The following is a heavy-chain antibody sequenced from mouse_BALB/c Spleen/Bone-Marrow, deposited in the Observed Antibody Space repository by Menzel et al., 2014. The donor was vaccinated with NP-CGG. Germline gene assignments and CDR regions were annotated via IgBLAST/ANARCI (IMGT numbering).Heavy chain of an antibody. CDR1: GYTFTSYW. V-gene: IGHV1S81*02. J-gene: IGHJ1*01. Sequence: QVTLKESGAELVKPGASVKLSCKTSGYTFTSYWMHWVKQRPGQGLEWIGEINPNNGRTNYNGKFRNKATLTVDKSSSTAYMQLSSLTSEDSAVYYCARYYNWYFDVWGAGTTVIVSS. D-gene: IGHD1-1*01. CDR2: INPNNGRT. CDR3: ARYYNWYFDV.